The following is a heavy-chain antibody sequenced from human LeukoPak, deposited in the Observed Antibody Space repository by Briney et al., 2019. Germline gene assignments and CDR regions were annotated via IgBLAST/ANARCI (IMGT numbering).Heavy chain of an antibody. V-gene: IGHV1-18*01. CDR2: ISPYNGNT. CDR3: ARDLGVVITASRLDI. D-gene: IGHD2-15*01. J-gene: IGHJ3*02. CDR1: GYTFSSYG. Sequence: ASVKVSCKASGYTFSSYGISWVRQAPGHGLEWMGWISPYNGNTNYSQKLQGRVPMTTDTSTSTAYMELRSLRSDDTAVYYCARDLGVVITASRLDIWGQGTMVTVSS.